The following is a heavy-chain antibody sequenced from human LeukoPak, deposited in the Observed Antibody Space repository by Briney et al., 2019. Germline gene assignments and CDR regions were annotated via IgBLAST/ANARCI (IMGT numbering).Heavy chain of an antibody. V-gene: IGHV3-30*02. D-gene: IGHD3-22*01. CDR2: IHSDGGDK. Sequence: GGSLRLSCAASGFTFRSYSMHWVRQAPGKGLEWVAFIHSDGGDKYYADSVQGRFTISRDNAKNSLYLQMNSLRVEDTAVYYCARHVVAVGFDYWGQGTLVTVSS. CDR3: ARHVVAVGFDY. J-gene: IGHJ4*02. CDR1: GFTFRSYS.